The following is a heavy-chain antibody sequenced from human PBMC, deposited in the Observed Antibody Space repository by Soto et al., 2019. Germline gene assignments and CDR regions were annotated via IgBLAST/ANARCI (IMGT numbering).Heavy chain of an antibody. CDR1: GDSISTYY. V-gene: IGHV4-59*01. J-gene: IGHJ4*02. Sequence: QVQLQESGPGLVKPSETLSLTCAVSGDSISTYYCMWIRQPPGKGLESIGYLYYGRSANYNPSLKSPVTSSVTTSTNQCSLTLTSMTAADTAVYYCALRSMAVVPEYWGQGTLVTVSS. D-gene: IGHD3-22*01. CDR3: ALRSMAVVPEY. CDR2: LYYGRSA.